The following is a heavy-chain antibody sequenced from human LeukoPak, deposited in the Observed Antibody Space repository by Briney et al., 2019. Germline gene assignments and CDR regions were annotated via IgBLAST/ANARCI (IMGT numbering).Heavy chain of an antibody. CDR3: ASENYYDSSGYSLNFDY. J-gene: IGHJ4*02. CDR2: ISSSSSTI. V-gene: IGHV3-48*04. CDR1: GFTFSSYS. D-gene: IGHD3-22*01. Sequence: GGSLRLSCAASGFTFSSYSMNWVRQAPGKGLEWVSYISSSSSTIYYADSVKGRFTISRDNAKNSLYLQMNSLRAEDTAVYYCASENYYDSSGYSLNFDYWGQGTLVTVSS.